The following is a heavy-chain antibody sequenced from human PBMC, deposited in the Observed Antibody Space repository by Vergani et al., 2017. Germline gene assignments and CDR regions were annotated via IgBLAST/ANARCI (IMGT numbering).Heavy chain of an antibody. V-gene: IGHV3-11*01. D-gene: IGHD1-26*01. CDR1: GFTFRDHY. J-gene: IGHJ4*02. CDR2: TSSTVSSI. Sequence: QVQLVESGGGLVKPGGSLRLSCAASGFTFRDHYMSWIRQAPGKGLEWVSYTSSTVSSISYAHSVKGRFTISRDNAKDSVFLQMNSLRAEDTAVYYGARYRGNYDYFDSWGQGTLVTVSP. CDR3: ARYRGNYDYFDS.